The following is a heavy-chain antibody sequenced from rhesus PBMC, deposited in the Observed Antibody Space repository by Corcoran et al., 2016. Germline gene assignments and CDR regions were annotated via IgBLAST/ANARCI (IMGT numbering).Heavy chain of an antibody. J-gene: IGHJ6*01. CDR3: ARNSGSLRGYGLDS. CDR2: ISYSGST. Sequence: QVQLQESGPGLVKPSETLSLTCAVSGGSISSSYYYWSWFRQAPGKGLEWIGYISYSGSTSYNPSLKSRVTISRDTSKNQFSLKLSSVTAADTAVYYCARNSGSLRGYGLDSWGQGVVVTVSS. D-gene: IGHD3-16*01. CDR1: GGSISSSYYY. V-gene: IGHV4-122*02.